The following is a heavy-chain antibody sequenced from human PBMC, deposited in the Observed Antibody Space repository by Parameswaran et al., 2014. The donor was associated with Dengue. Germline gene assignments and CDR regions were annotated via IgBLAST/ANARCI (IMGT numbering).Heavy chain of an antibody. CDR2: IYSGGTT. Sequence: VRQAPGKGLEWVSVIYSGGTTDYADSVKGRFTISRHNSKNTLYLQMNSLRAEDTAVYYCARAAPFRWGFDYWGPGTLVTVSS. J-gene: IGHJ4*02. V-gene: IGHV3-53*04. D-gene: IGHD7-27*01. CDR3: ARAAPFRWGFDY.